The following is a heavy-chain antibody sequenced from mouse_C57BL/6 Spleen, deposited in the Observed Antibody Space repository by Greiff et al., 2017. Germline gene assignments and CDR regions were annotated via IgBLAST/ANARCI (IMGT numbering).Heavy chain of an antibody. CDR3: AVITTGYAMDY. CDR2: IDPSDSET. Sequence: QVQLQQPGAELVRPGSSVMLSCKASGYTFTSYWMHWVKQRPIQGLEWIGNIDPSDSETHYNQKFKDKATLTVDKSSSTAYMQRSSLTSEDSAVYYCAVITTGYAMDYWGQGTSVTVSS. J-gene: IGHJ4*01. D-gene: IGHD1-1*01. V-gene: IGHV1-52*01. CDR1: GYTFTSYW.